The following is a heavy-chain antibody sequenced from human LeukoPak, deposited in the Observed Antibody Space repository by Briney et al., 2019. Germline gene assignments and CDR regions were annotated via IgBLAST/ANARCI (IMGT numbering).Heavy chain of an antibody. V-gene: IGHV3-30*04. J-gene: IGHJ6*04. CDR2: ISYDGSNK. CDR3: ARVQAAAGRKDSYYYYGMDV. Sequence: GSLRLSCAASGFTFSSYAMHWVRQAPGKGLEWVAVISYDGSNKYYADSVKGRFTISRDNSKNTLYLQMNSLRAEDTAVYYCARVQAAAGRKDSYYYYGMDVWGKGTTVTVSS. CDR1: GFTFSSYA. D-gene: IGHD6-13*01.